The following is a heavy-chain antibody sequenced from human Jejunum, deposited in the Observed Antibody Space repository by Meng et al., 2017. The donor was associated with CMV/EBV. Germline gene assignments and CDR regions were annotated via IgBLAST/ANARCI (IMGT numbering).Heavy chain of an antibody. CDR1: FTFRAYS. CDR2: VSYHAGYP. D-gene: IGHD2-21*01. Sequence: FTFRAYSMLLVRHAPGQGLECVAVVSYHAGYPFYAVSVKGRFTISSDNSKNPVYVQMTSLRPDDTAVYYFARAGHCEQRAPHFDYWGQGTLVTVSS. V-gene: IGHV3-30*01. J-gene: IGHJ4*02. CDR3: ARAGHCEQRAPHFDY.